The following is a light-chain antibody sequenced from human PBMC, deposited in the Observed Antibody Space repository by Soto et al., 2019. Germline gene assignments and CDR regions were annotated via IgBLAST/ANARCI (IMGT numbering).Light chain of an antibody. Sequence: DIQMTQSPSTLSASVGDRVTITCRASQSINSWLAWYQQKPGKAPKLLIYKESSLESGVPSRFSGSGSGTEFTLTISSLQPDDFATYYCQQYNSNPWTFGQGTKVEIK. CDR3: QQYNSNPWT. CDR1: QSINSW. CDR2: KES. V-gene: IGKV1-5*03. J-gene: IGKJ1*01.